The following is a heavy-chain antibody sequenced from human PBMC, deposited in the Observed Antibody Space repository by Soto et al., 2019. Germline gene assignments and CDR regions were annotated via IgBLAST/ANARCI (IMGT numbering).Heavy chain of an antibody. V-gene: IGHV4-30-4*01. J-gene: IGHJ4*02. CDR3: AREGGESSDGLYYFDS. CDR2: IYYSGNT. Sequence: SETLSLTCTVSGGSTSSDNYWSWIRQPPGKGLEWIGHIYYSGNTDYNPSLKSRLAISIDTSKNQFSLKLSSATAADTAVYFCAREGGESSDGLYYFDSWGQGSLVTVSS. D-gene: IGHD3-16*01. CDR1: GGSTSSDNY.